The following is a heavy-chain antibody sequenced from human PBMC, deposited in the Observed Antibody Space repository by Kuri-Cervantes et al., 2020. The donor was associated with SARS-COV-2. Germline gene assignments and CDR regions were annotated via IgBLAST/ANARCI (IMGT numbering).Heavy chain of an antibody. Sequence: GGSLRLSCAASGFFFGAYSMHWVRQAPGKGLEWVAGLSFDGNNDYYTQSVKGRLTISRDNSNNTLFLHMDSLRGDDTAVYYCARERGPDADGFDIWGQGTMVTVSS. CDR2: LSFDGNND. CDR3: ARERGPDADGFDI. CDR1: GFFFGAYS. J-gene: IGHJ3*02. V-gene: IGHV3-30-3*01. D-gene: IGHD3-10*01.